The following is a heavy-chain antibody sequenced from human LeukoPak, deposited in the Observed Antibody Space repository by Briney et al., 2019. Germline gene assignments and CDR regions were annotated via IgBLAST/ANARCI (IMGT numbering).Heavy chain of an antibody. J-gene: IGHJ4*02. CDR3: ARLRFEAIVVVN. CDR2: IFTSGST. V-gene: IGHV4-61*02. CDR1: GGSINSGSYH. D-gene: IGHD3-22*01. Sequence: SETLSLTCTVSGGSINSGSYHWSWIRQPAGKGLEWIGRIFTSGSTNYNPSLKSRVTISVDTSKNQFSLKLSSVTAADTAVYYCARLRFEAIVVVNWGQGTLVTVSS.